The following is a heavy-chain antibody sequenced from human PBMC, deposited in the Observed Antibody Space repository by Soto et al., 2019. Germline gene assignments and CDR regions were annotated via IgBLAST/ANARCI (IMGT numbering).Heavy chain of an antibody. V-gene: IGHV3-21*01. CDR3: ARALRFLEWFDY. CDR2: ISSSSTYI. Sequence: GGSLRLSCAASGFTFSSYSMNWVRQAPGKGLEWVSSISSSSTYIYYADSVKGRFTISRDNAKNSLYLQMSSLRAEDTAVYYCARALRFLEWFDYWGQGTLVTVSS. CDR1: GFTFSSYS. D-gene: IGHD3-3*01. J-gene: IGHJ5*01.